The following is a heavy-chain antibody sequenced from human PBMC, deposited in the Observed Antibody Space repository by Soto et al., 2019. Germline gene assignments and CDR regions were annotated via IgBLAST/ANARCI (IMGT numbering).Heavy chain of an antibody. CDR2: IIPIFGTA. D-gene: IGHD3-22*01. Sequence: SVKFSSKASGGTFSSYAISWVRQAPGQGLEWMGGIIPIFGTANYAQKFQGRVTITADKSKSTAYMELSSLRSEDTAVYYCAGGRKAYYYDSSGWAYFDYWGQGTLVTVSS. CDR3: AGGRKAYYYDSSGWAYFDY. CDR1: GGTFSSYA. J-gene: IGHJ4*02. V-gene: IGHV1-69*06.